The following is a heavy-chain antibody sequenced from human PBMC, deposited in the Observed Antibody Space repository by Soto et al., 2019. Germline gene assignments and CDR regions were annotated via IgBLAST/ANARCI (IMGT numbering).Heavy chain of an antibody. CDR2: ISGSGGST. V-gene: IGHV3-23*01. CDR3: AKSIAAASYPNYYGMDV. Sequence: EVQLLESGGGLVQPGGSLRLSCAASGFTFSSYAMSWVRQAPGKGLEWVSAISGSGGSTYYADSVKGRFTISRDNSKNTLYLQMNSLRAEDTAVYYCAKSIAAASYPNYYGMDVWGQGTTVIVS. D-gene: IGHD6-13*01. J-gene: IGHJ6*02. CDR1: GFTFSSYA.